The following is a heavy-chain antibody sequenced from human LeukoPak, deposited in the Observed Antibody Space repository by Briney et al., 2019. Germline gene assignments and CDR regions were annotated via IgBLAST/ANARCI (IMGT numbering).Heavy chain of an antibody. CDR2: VYHNGDT. D-gene: IGHD6-19*01. Sequence: PSETLSLTCTVSGGSVSDYRSYWPWIRQPPGKGLEWVGSVYHNGDTYYNPSLKSRVTISVDTSKNQFSLKLSSVTAADTAVYYCARRGSGWYYFDYWGQGTLVTVSS. CDR1: GGSVSDYRSY. V-gene: IGHV4-39*01. CDR3: ARRGSGWYYFDY. J-gene: IGHJ4*02.